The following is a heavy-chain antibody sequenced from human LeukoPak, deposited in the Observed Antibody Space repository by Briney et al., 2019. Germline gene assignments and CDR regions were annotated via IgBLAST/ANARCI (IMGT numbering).Heavy chain of an antibody. CDR3: ARDAGWSPFY. D-gene: IGHD6-19*01. V-gene: IGHV3-30-3*01. CDR1: GFTFSSYS. Sequence: GGSLRLSCAASGFTFSSYSLHWVRQAPGEGLEWVAHVATDGSYKWYADSVKGRFTISRDNSKNTLFLQMNSLRAEDTGVYYCARDAGWSPFYWGQGTLVTVSS. J-gene: IGHJ4*02. CDR2: VATDGSYK.